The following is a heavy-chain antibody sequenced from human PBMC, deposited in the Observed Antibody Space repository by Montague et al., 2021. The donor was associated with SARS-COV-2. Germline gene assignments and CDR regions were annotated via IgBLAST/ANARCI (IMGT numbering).Heavy chain of an antibody. CDR2: INYSGST. V-gene: IGHV4-59*01. Sequence: SETLSLTCTVSGDSMNNYYWSWIRQPPGKGLEWIGYINYSGSTHYNPSLQSRVTLSKDTSKNQFSLRLTSVTAADTAMYFCARHRNYGDHSLDNWFHPWGQGTLVTVSS. J-gene: IGHJ5*02. D-gene: IGHD4-17*01. CDR1: GDSMNNYY. CDR3: ARHRNYGDHSLDNWFHP.